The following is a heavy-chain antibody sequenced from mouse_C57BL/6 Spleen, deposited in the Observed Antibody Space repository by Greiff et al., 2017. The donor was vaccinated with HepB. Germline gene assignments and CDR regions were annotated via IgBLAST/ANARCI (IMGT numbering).Heavy chain of an antibody. CDR2: LNPNYGTT. V-gene: IGHV1-39*01. Sequence: VQLQHSGPELVKPGASVKISCKASGYSFTDYNMNWVKQSNGKSLEWIGVLNPNYGTTSYNQKFKGKATLTVDQSSSTAYMQLNSLTSEDSAVYDGARGPDGSSAWVAYWGEGTRGTVAA. CDR3: ARGPDGSSAWVAY. J-gene: IGHJ3*01. D-gene: IGHD1-1*01. CDR1: GYSFTDYN.